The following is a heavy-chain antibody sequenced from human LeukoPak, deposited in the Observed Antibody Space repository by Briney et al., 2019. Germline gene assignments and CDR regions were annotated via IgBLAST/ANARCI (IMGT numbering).Heavy chain of an antibody. Sequence: SQTLSLTCAISGDSVSSNSAAWTWIRQSPSRGLEWLGRTYYRSKWYNDYEVSVQSRITINPDTSKNQFSLQLNSVTPEDTAVYYCARGRVTTIANYYYYYLDVWGKGTTVTVSS. V-gene: IGHV6-1*01. CDR2: TYYRSKWYN. D-gene: IGHD4-17*01. CDR1: GDSVSSNSAA. J-gene: IGHJ6*03. CDR3: ARGRVTTIANYYYYYLDV.